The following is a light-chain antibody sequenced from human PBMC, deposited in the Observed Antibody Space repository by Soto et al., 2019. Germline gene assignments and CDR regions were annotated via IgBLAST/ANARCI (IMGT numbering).Light chain of an antibody. Sequence: DVKLTQSPSSLSGSVGDRVTITCQASVGVSDYLNWYQQKPGRAPNLLIYGASNLHTGVPSRFSGTGYGTHFNLTISSLQPEDIATYYCQHHGDLPSLSFGGGTKVE. CDR1: VGVSDY. V-gene: IGKV1-33*01. CDR3: QHHGDLPSLS. J-gene: IGKJ4*01. CDR2: GAS.